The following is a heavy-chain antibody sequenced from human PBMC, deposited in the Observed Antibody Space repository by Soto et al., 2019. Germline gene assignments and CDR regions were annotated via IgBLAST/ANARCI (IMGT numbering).Heavy chain of an antibody. D-gene: IGHD3-10*01. J-gene: IGHJ4*02. CDR1: GDTFNFYS. Sequence: QVQLVQSGAEVKRPGSSVKVSCKASGDTFNFYSINWVRQAPGLGLEWMGRVNPIVSMSNYAQKFQGRVTXTXDEXTSTTYNEIRCLRSEGTAIYYCASSYGSGYRALDYWGQGALVNVSS. CDR2: VNPIVSMS. CDR3: ASSYGSGYRALDY. V-gene: IGHV1-69*02.